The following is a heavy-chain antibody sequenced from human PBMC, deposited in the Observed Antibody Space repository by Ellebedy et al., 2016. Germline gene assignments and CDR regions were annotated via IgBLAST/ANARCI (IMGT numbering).Heavy chain of an antibody. D-gene: IGHD1-14*01. Sequence: GESLKISXAASGFTFSDYYMSWIRQAPGKGLEWVSYISSSSSYTNYADSVKGRFTISRDNAKNSLYLQMNSLRAEDTAVYYCARDGGTTLYYYYGMDVWGQGTTVTVSS. CDR2: ISSSSSYT. J-gene: IGHJ6*02. V-gene: IGHV3-11*05. CDR3: ARDGGTTLYYYYGMDV. CDR1: GFTFSDYY.